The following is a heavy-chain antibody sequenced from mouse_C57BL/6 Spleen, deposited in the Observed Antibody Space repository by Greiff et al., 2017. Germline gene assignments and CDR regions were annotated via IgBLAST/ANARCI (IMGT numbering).Heavy chain of an antibody. CDR2: INPGSGGT. CDR3: ASGTGAMDY. CDR1: GYAFTNYL. D-gene: IGHD3-3*01. J-gene: IGHJ4*01. Sequence: VKLQESGAELVRPGTSVQVSCKASGYAFTNYLIEWVKQRPGQGLEWIGVINPGSGGTNYNEKFKGKATLTADKSSSTAYMQLSSLTSEDSAVXFCASGTGAMDYWGQGTSVTVSS. V-gene: IGHV1-54*01.